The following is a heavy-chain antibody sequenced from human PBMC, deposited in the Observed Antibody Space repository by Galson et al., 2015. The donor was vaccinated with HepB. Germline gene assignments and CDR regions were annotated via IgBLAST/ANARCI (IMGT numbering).Heavy chain of an antibody. Sequence: SLRLSCAASGFTFSSSAMTWVRQAPGKGLEWVPIIGIRTGNTYYADSVKGRFTTSRDNSKLTLDLQMDSLRAEDTAVYYCAKGEGYCSGGTCYRYFDLWGRGTLVTVSS. CDR1: GFTFSSSA. CDR2: IGIRTGNT. CDR3: AKGEGYCSGGTCYRYFDL. V-gene: IGHV3-23*01. D-gene: IGHD2-15*01. J-gene: IGHJ2*01.